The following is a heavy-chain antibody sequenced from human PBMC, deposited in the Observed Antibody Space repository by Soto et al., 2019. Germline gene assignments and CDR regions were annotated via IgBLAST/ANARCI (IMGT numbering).Heavy chain of an antibody. Sequence: ASVKVSCKASGGTFSSYAISWVRQAPGQGLEWMGWINPNSGGTNYAQKFQGWVTMTRDTSISTAYMELSRLRSDDTAVYYCARERYCSSTSCQDAFDIWGQGTMVTVSS. CDR2: INPNSGGT. CDR3: ARERYCSSTSCQDAFDI. D-gene: IGHD2-2*01. J-gene: IGHJ3*02. CDR1: GGTFSSYA. V-gene: IGHV1-2*04.